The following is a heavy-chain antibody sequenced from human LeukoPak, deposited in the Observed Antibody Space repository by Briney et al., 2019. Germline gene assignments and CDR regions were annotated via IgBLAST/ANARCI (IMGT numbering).Heavy chain of an antibody. V-gene: IGHV4-39*01. CDR3: ASGWELHY. CDR1: GGSISSSSYY. D-gene: IGHD1-26*01. Sequence: RSSETLSLTCTVSGGSISSSSYYWGWIRQPLGKGLEWIGSIYYSGSTYYNPSLKSRVTISVDTSKNQLSLKLSSVTAADTAVYYCASGWELHYWGQGTLVTVSS. CDR2: IYYSGST. J-gene: IGHJ4*02.